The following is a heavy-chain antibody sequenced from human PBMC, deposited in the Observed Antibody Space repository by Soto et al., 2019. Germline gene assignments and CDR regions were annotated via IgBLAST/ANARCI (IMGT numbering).Heavy chain of an antibody. D-gene: IGHD3-3*01. Sequence: GASVKVSCKASGYTFTGYYMHWVRQAPGQGLGWMGWINPNSGGTNYAQKFQGRVTMTRDTSISTAYMELSRLRSDDTAVYYCARGGYYDFWSGYYTAYGMDVWGQGTTVTVSS. V-gene: IGHV1-2*02. CDR3: ARGGYYDFWSGYYTAYGMDV. CDR1: GYTFTGYY. J-gene: IGHJ6*02. CDR2: INPNSGGT.